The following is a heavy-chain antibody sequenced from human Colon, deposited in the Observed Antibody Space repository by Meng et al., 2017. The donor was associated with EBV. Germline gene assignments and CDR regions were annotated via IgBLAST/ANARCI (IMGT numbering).Heavy chain of an antibody. Sequence: GGGVVQPGRSRRLSGEASGFTFSDYGLHWVRQAPGKGLEWVAVISSDGINKYYADSVKGRFTISRDNSKNTLYLQMNSLRAEDTAVYYCAKPIEYYDDAGPYFDYWGQGTLVTVSS. CDR2: ISSDGINK. D-gene: IGHD3-16*01. CDR3: AKPIEYYDDAGPYFDY. CDR1: GFTFSDYG. V-gene: IGHV3-30*18. J-gene: IGHJ4*02.